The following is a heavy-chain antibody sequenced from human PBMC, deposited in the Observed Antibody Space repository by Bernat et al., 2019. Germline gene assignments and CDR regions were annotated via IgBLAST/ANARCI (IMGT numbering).Heavy chain of an antibody. CDR1: GFTFSSYA. Sequence: VQLVESGGGVVQPGRSLRLSCAASGFTFSSYAIHWVRQAPGKGLEWVAAMGGSGGSTYYADSVKGRFTISRDNSKNTLYLQMNSLRAEDTAVYYCARGAVAGRFVDYWGQGTLVTVSS. CDR3: ARGAVAGRFVDY. J-gene: IGHJ4*02. V-gene: IGHV3-23*04. D-gene: IGHD6-19*01. CDR2: MGGSGGST.